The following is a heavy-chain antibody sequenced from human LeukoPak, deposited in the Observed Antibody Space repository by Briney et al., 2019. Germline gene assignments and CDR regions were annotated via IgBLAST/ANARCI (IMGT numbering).Heavy chain of an antibody. CDR1: GDSIDNYY. CDR2: FYASGST. CDR3: ARDRTVTHALDI. Sequence: PSETLSLTCTVSGDSIDNYYWNWIRQLAGKGLEWIGRFYASGSTNYNPSLKSRVTMSVDTSKNQFTLKLSSVTAADTTVYYCARDRTVTHALDIWGQGTMVTVSS. J-gene: IGHJ3*02. D-gene: IGHD4-17*01. V-gene: IGHV4-4*07.